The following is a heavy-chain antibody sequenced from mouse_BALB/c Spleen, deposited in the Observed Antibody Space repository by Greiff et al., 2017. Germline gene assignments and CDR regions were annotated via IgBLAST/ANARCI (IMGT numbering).Heavy chain of an antibody. D-gene: IGHD2-3*01. V-gene: IGHV5-6-5*01. CDR1: GFTFSSYA. CDR2: ISSGGST. J-gene: IGHJ2*01. Sequence: EVHLVESGGGLVKPGGSLKLSCAASGFTFSSYAMSWVRQTPEKRLEWVASISSGGSTYYPDSVKGRFTISRDNARNILYLQMSSLRSEDTAMYYCSGGLLRPYFDYWGQGTTLTVSS. CDR3: SGGLLRPYFDY.